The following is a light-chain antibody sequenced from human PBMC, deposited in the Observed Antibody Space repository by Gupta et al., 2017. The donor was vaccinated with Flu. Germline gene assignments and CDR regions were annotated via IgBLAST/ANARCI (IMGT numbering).Light chain of an antibody. V-gene: IGKV1-5*03. Sequence: STLSASLGERATITCRASQTISSWLAWYQQKPGKAPRLLIYRASTRESGIPARFSGSGSGTEFTLTISSLQPDDFATYYCHQYNTYSALTFGRGTRVEVK. J-gene: IGKJ4*01. CDR2: RAS. CDR1: QTISSW. CDR3: HQYNTYSALT.